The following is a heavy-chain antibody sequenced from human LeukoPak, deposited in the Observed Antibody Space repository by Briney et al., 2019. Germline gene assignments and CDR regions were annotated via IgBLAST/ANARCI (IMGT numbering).Heavy chain of an antibody. CDR2: VSYDGGHK. J-gene: IGHJ4*02. Sequence: QSGGSLRLSCVGSGFSLNEDGIHWFRQAPGKGLEWVAVVSYDGGHKYYADSVKGRFTISRDTSSDTVSLQMNSLRVEDTAVYYCARDRINMMVLGHDSGLDFWGQGTLVTVSS. D-gene: IGHD3-22*01. V-gene: IGHV3-30*03. CDR1: GFSLNEDG. CDR3: ARDRINMMVLGHDSGLDF.